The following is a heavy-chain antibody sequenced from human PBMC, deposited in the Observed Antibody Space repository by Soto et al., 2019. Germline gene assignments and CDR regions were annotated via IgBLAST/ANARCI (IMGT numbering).Heavy chain of an antibody. CDR3: GNKYGDYPY. CDR1: GFTFSSYG. J-gene: IGHJ4*02. V-gene: IGHV3-30*18. D-gene: IGHD4-17*01. Sequence: QVQLVESGGGVVQPGRSLRLSCAASGFTFSSYGMHWVRQAPGKGLEWVAVISYDGSNKYYADSVKGRFTISRDNSKSTLYLQMNSLRAEDTAVYYCGNKYGDYPYWGQGTLVTVSS. CDR2: ISYDGSNK.